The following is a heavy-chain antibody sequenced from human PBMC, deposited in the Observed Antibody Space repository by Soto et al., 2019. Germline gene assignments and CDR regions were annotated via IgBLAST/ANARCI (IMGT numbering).Heavy chain of an antibody. CDR2: MSDSGGSA. CDR1: GFTFSSYA. J-gene: IGHJ4*02. CDR3: ATPYHRNSGRDY. D-gene: IGHD1-26*01. Sequence: GGSLRLSCAASGFTFSSYAMSWVRQGPGKGLEWVSSMSDSGGSAYYADSVKGRFTISRDNSKNTLYLEMNSLRAEDTAVYYCATPYHRNSGRDYWGQGTLVTVSS. V-gene: IGHV3-23*01.